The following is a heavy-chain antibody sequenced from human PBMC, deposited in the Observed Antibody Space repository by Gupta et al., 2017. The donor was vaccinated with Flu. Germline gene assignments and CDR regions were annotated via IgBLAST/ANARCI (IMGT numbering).Heavy chain of an antibody. V-gene: IGHV1-2*02. CDR3: ARGDTSNGYSAGYFQH. J-gene: IGHJ1*01. CDR1: GYTFATYN. D-gene: IGHD4-11*01. CDR2: INPHSGDT. Sequence: QVQLVQSGAEVKKAGASLKVACKASGYTFATYNIHWVRQVPGQGLEWMGWINPHSGDTQSAQNFQCRVSMTRDTSINTAFMEVYRLRPGDTAIYFCARGDTSNGYSAGYFQHWGQGTLVTVSS.